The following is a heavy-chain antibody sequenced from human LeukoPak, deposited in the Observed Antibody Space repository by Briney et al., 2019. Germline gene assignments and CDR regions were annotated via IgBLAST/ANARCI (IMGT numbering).Heavy chain of an antibody. J-gene: IGHJ4*02. V-gene: IGHV1-2*02. Sequence: ASVKVSCKASGYTFTGYCMHWVRQAPGQGLEWMGWINPNSGGTNYAQKFQGRVTMTRDTSISTAYMELSRLRSDDTAVYYCARGPYSSSWTDYWGQGTLVTVSS. D-gene: IGHD6-13*01. CDR2: INPNSGGT. CDR1: GYTFTGYC. CDR3: ARGPYSSSWTDY.